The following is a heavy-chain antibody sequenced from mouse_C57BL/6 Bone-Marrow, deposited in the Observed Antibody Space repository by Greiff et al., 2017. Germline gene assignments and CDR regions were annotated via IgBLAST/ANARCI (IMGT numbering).Heavy chain of an antibody. CDR3: ARDVDYRGSFAY. V-gene: IGHV7-1*01. J-gene: IGHJ3*01. Sequence: EVQVVESGGGLVQSGRSLRLSCATSGFTFSDFYMEWVRQAPGKGLEWIAASSNKANDYTTEYSASVKGRFIVSRDTSQSILSRQMNALRAEDTAIYYCARDVDYRGSFAYWGQGTLVTVSA. D-gene: IGHD2-14*01. CDR1: GFTFSDFY. CDR2: SSNKANDYTT.